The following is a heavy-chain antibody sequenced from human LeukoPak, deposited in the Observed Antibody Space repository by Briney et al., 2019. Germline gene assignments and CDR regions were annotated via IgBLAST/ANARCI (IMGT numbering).Heavy chain of an antibody. J-gene: IGHJ6*03. CDR1: GYSFTSYW. CDR2: IYPGDSDT. D-gene: IGHD4-11*01. V-gene: IGHV5-51*01. CDR3: ARLGPLYSNYAPHYYYYMDV. Sequence: GESLKISCKGSGYSFTSYWIGWVRQMPGKGLEWMGIIYPGDSDTRYSPSFQGQVTISADKSISTAYLQWSSLKASDTAMYYCARLGPLYSNYAPHYYYYMDVWGKGTTVTVSS.